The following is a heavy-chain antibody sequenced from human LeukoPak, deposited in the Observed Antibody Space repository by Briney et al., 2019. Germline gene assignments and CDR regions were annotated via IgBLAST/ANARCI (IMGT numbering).Heavy chain of an antibody. CDR3: AFFSFYASFDY. J-gene: IGHJ4*02. CDR2: IYYSGST. Sequence: SETLSLTSTVSGGSISSYYWSWIRQPPGKGLEWIGYIYYSGSTNYNPSLKSRVTISVDTSKNQFSLKLSSVTAADTAVYYCAFFSFYASFDYWGQGALVTVSS. V-gene: IGHV4-59*01. CDR1: GGSISSYY. D-gene: IGHD2/OR15-2a*01.